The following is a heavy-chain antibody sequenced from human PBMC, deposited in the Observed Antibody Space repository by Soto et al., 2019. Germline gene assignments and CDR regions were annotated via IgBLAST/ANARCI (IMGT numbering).Heavy chain of an antibody. V-gene: IGHV1-18*01. CDR2: VSPKSGNT. CDR1: GYNFFDYG. J-gene: IGHJ1*01. D-gene: IGHD1-1*01. Sequence: QIQLVQSGAEVKKPGASMKVSCKASGYNFFDYGVSWVRQAPGQGLEWMGWVSPKSGNTDYARKVQGRVTMTTDISTSTAYMELRGLISDDTGVYYCARGRTVSSIGPLLVWGQGTLVSVSS. CDR3: ARGRTVSSIGPLLV.